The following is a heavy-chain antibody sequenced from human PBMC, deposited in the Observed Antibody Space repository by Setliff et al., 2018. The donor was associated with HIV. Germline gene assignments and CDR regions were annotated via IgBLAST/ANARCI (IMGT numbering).Heavy chain of an antibody. Sequence: LSLTCTVSGGSISSSSYYWGWIRQPPGKGLEWIGSIYYSGSTYYNPSLKSRVTISVDTSKNQFSLKLSSVTAADTAVYYCASEDYGGNSRYFDYWGQGTLVTVSS. V-gene: IGHV4-39*01. CDR1: GGSISSSSYY. D-gene: IGHD4-17*01. J-gene: IGHJ4*02. CDR2: IYYSGST. CDR3: ASEDYGGNSRYFDY.